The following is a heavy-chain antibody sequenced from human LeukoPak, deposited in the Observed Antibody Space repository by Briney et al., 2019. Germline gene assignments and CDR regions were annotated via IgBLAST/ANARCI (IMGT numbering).Heavy chain of an antibody. J-gene: IGHJ4*02. CDR3: ARTLYYYDSSGYHDY. D-gene: IGHD3-22*01. CDR1: GYTFTSYG. V-gene: IGHV1-18*01. CDR2: ISAYNGNT. Sequence: ASVKVSCKASGYTFTSYGISWVRQAPGQGLEWMGWISAYNGNTNYAQKLQGRVTMTTDTSTSTAYMELRSLRSDDTAVYYCARTLYYYDSSGYHDYWGQGTLVTVSP.